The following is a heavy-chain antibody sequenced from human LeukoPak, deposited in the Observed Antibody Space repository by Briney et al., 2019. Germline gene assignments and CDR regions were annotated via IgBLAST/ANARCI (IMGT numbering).Heavy chain of an antibody. J-gene: IGHJ4*02. CDR1: GFTFNTYA. V-gene: IGHV3-23*01. CDR2: ISAGGDNT. D-gene: IGHD6-19*01. CDR3: AKKRTPVAGTNYFDY. Sequence: PGGSLRLSCAASGFTFNTYAISWVRQAPGKGLEWVSAISAGGDNTYYAESVKGRFTISRDNSKNTVYLQMTSVTAEDTARYYCAKKRTPVAGTNYFDYWGQGILVTVSS.